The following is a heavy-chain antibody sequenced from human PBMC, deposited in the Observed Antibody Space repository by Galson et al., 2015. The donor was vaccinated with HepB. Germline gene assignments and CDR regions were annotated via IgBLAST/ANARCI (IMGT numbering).Heavy chain of an antibody. CDR1: GFTFSTHG. CDR3: ARDHGYSGSGSFPQ. D-gene: IGHD3-10*01. CDR2: IRTDASNK. V-gene: IGHV3-30*02. J-gene: IGHJ4*02. Sequence: SLRLSCAASGFTFSTHGMHWVRQAPGKGLEWVAFIRTDASNKYYADSVKGRFTISRDNSRNTLYLQMDSLRPEGTAVYYCARDHGYSGSGSFPQWGQGTLVTVSS.